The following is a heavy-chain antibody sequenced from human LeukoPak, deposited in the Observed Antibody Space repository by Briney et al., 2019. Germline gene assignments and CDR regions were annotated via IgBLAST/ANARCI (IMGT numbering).Heavy chain of an antibody. CDR3: ARDLNKDRGYSYGWYYFDY. CDR2: IYSGGST. J-gene: IGHJ4*02. V-gene: IGHV3-53*01. Sequence: PGGSLRLSCAASGFTVSSNYMSWVRQAPGKGLEWVSVIYSGGSTYYADSVKGRFTISRDNSKNTLYLQMNSLRAEDTAVYYCARDLNKDRGYSYGWYYFDYWGQGTLVTVSS. CDR1: GFTVSSNY. D-gene: IGHD5-18*01.